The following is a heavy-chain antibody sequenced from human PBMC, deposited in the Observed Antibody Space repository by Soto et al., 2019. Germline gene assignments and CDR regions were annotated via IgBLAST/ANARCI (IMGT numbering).Heavy chain of an antibody. V-gene: IGHV1-8*01. CDR1: GYTFTSYD. D-gene: IGHD2-15*01. CDR2: MNPNSGNT. Sequence: GASVKVSCKASGYTFTSYDINWVRQATGQGLEWMGWMNPNSGNTGYAQKFQGRVTMTRNTSISTAYMELSSLRSEDTAVYYCARGAIGYCSGGSCYRGNWFDPWGQGTLVTVSS. CDR3: ARGAIGYCSGGSCYRGNWFDP. J-gene: IGHJ5*02.